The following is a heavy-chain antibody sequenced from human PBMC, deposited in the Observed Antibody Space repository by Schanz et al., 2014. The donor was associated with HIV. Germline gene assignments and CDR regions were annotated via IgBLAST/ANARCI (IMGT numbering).Heavy chain of an antibody. CDR3: AKAGGGPSPSYYGMDV. CDR2: IWTDGPKQ. Sequence: QVQLVESGGGVVQPGRSLRLSCAASGFTFNYYGMHWVRQAPGKGLAWVGVIWTDGPKQYYADSVKGRFTISRDNSKNTVDLQMNSLRAEDTAVYYCAKAGGGPSPSYYGMDVWGQGTTVTVSS. CDR1: GFTFNYYG. D-gene: IGHD3-10*01. J-gene: IGHJ6*02. V-gene: IGHV3-33*06.